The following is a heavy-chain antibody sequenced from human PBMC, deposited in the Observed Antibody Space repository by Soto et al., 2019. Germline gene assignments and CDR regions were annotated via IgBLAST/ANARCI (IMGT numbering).Heavy chain of an antibody. V-gene: IGHV4-34*01. CDR1: GGSFSGYY. CDR2: INHSGST. J-gene: IGHJ5*02. D-gene: IGHD3-3*01. Sequence: SETLSLTCAVYGGSFSGYYWSWIRQPPGKGLEWIGEINHSGSTNYNPSLKSRVTISVDTSKNQFSLKLSSVTAADTAVYYCARGSGYDFWSGYYTGWFGPWGQGTLVTVS. CDR3: ARGSGYDFWSGYYTGWFGP.